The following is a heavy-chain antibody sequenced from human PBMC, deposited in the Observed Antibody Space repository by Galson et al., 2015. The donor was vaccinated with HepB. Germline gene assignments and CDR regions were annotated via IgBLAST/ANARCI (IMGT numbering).Heavy chain of an antibody. J-gene: IGHJ3*02. CDR1: GFTFGTYW. CDR3: VRAPVGSGMGAFDI. D-gene: IGHD3-10*01. CDR2: INSDGIT. Sequence: SLRLSCAASGFTFGTYWMHWVRQVPGKGLVWVSRINSDGITSYADSVKGRFTISRDNAKNTLYPQMNSLRAEDTAVYYCVRAPVGSGMGAFDIWGQGTMVTVSS. V-gene: IGHV3-74*01.